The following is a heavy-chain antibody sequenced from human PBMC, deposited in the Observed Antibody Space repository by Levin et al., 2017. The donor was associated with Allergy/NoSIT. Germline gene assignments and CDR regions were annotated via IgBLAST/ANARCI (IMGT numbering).Heavy chain of an antibody. J-gene: IGHJ4*02. CDR2: INAGNGNT. V-gene: IGHV1-3*01. Sequence: GGSLRLSCKASGYTFTRYSMHWVRQAPGQRPEWMGWINAGNGNTKYSQKFQGRVTITRDTSASTVYMELSSLRSEDTAVYYCARDSLGDGDIYFDYWGQGTLVTVSS. D-gene: IGHD5-24*01. CDR3: ARDSLGDGDIYFDY. CDR1: GYTFTRYS.